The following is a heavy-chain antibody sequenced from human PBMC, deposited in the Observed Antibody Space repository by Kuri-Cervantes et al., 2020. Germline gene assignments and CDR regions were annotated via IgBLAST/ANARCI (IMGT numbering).Heavy chain of an antibody. CDR1: GFTFSDHY. D-gene: IGHD2-8*02. V-gene: IGHV3-72*01. CDR2: IRDKANSYTT. Sequence: GESLQISCAASGFTFSDHYMDWVRQAPGKGLEWVGRIRDKANSYTTEYAASVKGRFTISRDDSKNSLYLQMSSLKTQDTAVYYCAKGLYGSTTGDVYWGHGTLVTVSS. J-gene: IGHJ4*01. CDR3: AKGLYGSTTGDVY.